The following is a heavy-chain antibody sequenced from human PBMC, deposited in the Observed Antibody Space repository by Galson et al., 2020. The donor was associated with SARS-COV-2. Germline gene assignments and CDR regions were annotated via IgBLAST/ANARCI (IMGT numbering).Heavy chain of an antibody. D-gene: IGHD3-3*01. J-gene: IGHJ3*02. V-gene: IGHV4-59*13. Sequence: SETLSLTCTVPGGSISSYYWSWLRQPPGKGLEWIGYIYHSGSTNYNPSLKSRVTISVDTSKNQFSLKLSSVTAADSAVYYCAISPADLNDAFDIWGQGTMVTVSS. CDR2: IYHSGST. CDR1: GGSISSYY. CDR3: AISPADLNDAFDI.